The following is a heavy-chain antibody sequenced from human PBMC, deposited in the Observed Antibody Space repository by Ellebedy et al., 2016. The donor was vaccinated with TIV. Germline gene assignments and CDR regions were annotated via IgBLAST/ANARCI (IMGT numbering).Heavy chain of an antibody. CDR1: GDSVSSNTVG. V-gene: IGHV6-1*01. J-gene: IGHJ3*02. CDR3: ARGRYYSFDI. CDR2: TNYRSKWNN. Sequence: SQTLSLTCXISGDSVSSNTVGWHWIRQSPSRGPEWLGRTNYRSKWNNDYAVSVRSRTTINPDTSKNQFSLQLNSVTPEDTAVYSCARGRYYSFDIWGQGTMVTVSS. D-gene: IGHD3-22*01.